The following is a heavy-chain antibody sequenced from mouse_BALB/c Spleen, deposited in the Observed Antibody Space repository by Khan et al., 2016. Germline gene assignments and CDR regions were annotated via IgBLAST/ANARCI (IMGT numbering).Heavy chain of an antibody. J-gene: IGHJ3*01. V-gene: IGHV1-54*01. CDR2: INPGSGGT. CDR3: ARLPAWFAY. CDR1: GYAFTNYL. Sequence: QVQLQQSGAELVRPGTSVKVSCKASGYAFTNYLIEWVKQRPGQGLEWIGVINPGSGGTNYNEKVKGKATRTADKSSSTAYMQLSSLTSDDSAVYFCARLPAWFAYWGQGTLVTVSA.